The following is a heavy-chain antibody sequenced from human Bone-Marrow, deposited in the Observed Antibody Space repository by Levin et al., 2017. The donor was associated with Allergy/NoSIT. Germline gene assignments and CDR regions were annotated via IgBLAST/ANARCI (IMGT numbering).Heavy chain of an antibody. CDR1: PGSISSYY. V-gene: IGHV4-59*01. D-gene: IGHD3-22*01. Sequence: PSETLSLTCTVSPGSISSYYWSWIRQSPGKGLEWIGYLYHSGSTKYNPSLKSRVSISLDTSRNLFSLNLSSVTAADTAVYYCASTYYLDSSGYYADYWGQGTLVTVSS. J-gene: IGHJ4*02. CDR3: ASTYYLDSSGYYADY. CDR2: LYHSGST.